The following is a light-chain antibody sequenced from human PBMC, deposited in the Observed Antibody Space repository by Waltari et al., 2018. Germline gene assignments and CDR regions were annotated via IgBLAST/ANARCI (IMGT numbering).Light chain of an antibody. CDR2: GAS. Sequence: ETVMTQSPATLSVSLGERATLSCRASQDISTNLAWYQQKPGQAPRLFIYGASTRATGVPARFTAGGSRTDFTLTISSLQSEDFAVYFCQQYTDWPVTFGQGTRLEI. J-gene: IGKJ5*01. CDR1: QDISTN. V-gene: IGKV3-15*01. CDR3: QQYTDWPVT.